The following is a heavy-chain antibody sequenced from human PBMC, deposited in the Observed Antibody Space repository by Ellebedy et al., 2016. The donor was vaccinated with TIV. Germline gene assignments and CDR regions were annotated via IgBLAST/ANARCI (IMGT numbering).Heavy chain of an antibody. D-gene: IGHD2-21*02. J-gene: IGHJ4*03. CDR3: ARVRFGDTAVDY. Sequence: GESLKISCAASRFTFSSYDMHWVRQGTGQGLEWVSAIGTAGDTYYPGSVKGRFTISRENAKNSFYLQMNSLRAEDTAVYYCARVRFGDTAVDYWGQGTLVTVSS. V-gene: IGHV3-13*01. CDR2: IGTAGDT. CDR1: RFTFSSYD.